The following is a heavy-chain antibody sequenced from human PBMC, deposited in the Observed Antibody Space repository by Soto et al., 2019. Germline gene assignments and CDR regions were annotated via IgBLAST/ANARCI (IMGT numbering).Heavy chain of an antibody. V-gene: IGHV5-10-1*01. D-gene: IGHD2-8*01. CDR3: SNHSQYCINALCNAFDS. J-gene: IGHJ4*02. Sequence: GEALKISWEGSADTFTKSWINWVRQMPGRGPGWMGRIHPSNSYPQYTPSFQAHVTISADTSITTAYLQSSSLKSSDTAMYSCSNHSQYCINALCNAFDSWGQGTLVTVSS. CDR1: ADTFTKSW. CDR2: IHPSNSYP.